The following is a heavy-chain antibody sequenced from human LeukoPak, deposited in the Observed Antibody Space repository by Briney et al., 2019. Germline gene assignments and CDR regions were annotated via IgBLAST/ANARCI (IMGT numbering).Heavy chain of an antibody. Sequence: ASVKVSCKASGYTFTSYGISWVRQAPGQGLEWMGWISAYNGNTNYAQKLQGRVTMTTDTSTSTAYMELRSLRSDDTAVYYCASKGTELLWFGELLWLDYWGQGTLVTVSS. CDR1: GYTFTSYG. V-gene: IGHV1-18*01. CDR3: ASKGTELLWFGELLWLDY. J-gene: IGHJ4*02. D-gene: IGHD3-10*01. CDR2: ISAYNGNT.